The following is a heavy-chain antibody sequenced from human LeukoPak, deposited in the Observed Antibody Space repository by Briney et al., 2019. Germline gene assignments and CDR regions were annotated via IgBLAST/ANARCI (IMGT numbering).Heavy chain of an antibody. J-gene: IGHJ4*02. Sequence: VNVSCKASGHTFTGYHMHWVRQAPGQGLEWMGWINPNSGGTNYAQKCQGRVTMTRDTAISTAYMELSRLRSDDTAVYYCSRHSSSYLDYWGQGGQGTLVTVSS. CDR1: GHTFTGYH. D-gene: IGHD6-13*01. CDR2: INPNSGGT. V-gene: IGHV1-2*02. CDR3: SRHSSSYLDYWGQ.